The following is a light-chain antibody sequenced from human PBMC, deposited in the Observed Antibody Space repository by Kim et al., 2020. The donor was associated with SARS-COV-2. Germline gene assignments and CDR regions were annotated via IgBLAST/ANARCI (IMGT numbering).Light chain of an antibody. CDR3: QKYNRAPLT. CDR1: QGISNF. V-gene: IGKV1-27*01. CDR2: GAS. J-gene: IGKJ4*01. Sequence: ASVGDRVTITCRASQGISNFFGLVSAEPGKVPKLLIDGASTVQSGVPSRFSGSRSGTDFTLVISSLQPEDVATYYCQKYNRAPLTFGGGTKVDIK.